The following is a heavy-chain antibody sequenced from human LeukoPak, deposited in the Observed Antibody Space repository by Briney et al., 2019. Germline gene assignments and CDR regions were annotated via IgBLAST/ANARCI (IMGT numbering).Heavy chain of an antibody. J-gene: IGHJ6*02. CDR1: GFTVSSNY. CDR2: IYSGGST. Sequence: GGSLRLSCAASGFTVSSNYMSWVRQAPGKGLEWVSVIYSGGSTYYADSVKGRFTISRDNSKNTLYLQMNSLRAEDTAVYYCARSAPLGYCTNGVCPQYCYYYYGMDVWGQGTTVTVSS. CDR3: ARSAPLGYCTNGVCPQYCYYYYGMDV. D-gene: IGHD2-8*01. V-gene: IGHV3-53*01.